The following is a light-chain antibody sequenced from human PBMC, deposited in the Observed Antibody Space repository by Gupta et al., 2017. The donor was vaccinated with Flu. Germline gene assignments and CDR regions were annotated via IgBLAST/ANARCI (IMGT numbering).Light chain of an antibody. CDR3: QQSDSSGIEV. Sequence: SLELTQPPSVSVYPGQTATITCSGDILPKQYAYWYQHKPVRKPGGVILQDTERLSDQPDRGSASSSAKTVNEHTTAVRAEDEADDYYQQSDSSGIEVFGTGTRLTV. CDR2: QDT. J-gene: IGLJ1*01. V-gene: IGLV3-25*02. CDR1: ILPKQY.